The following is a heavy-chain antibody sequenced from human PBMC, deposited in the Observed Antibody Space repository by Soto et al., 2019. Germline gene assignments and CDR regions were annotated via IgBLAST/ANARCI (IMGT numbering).Heavy chain of an antibody. Sequence: QVQLVESGGGVVQPGRSLTLSCAASGFTFPVYGMHWVRQAPGKGLEWVAVTGHDGTFQFCADSVKGRFTVSRDNSGNTLYLRMNSPSAEDTAVYYCGRDITSGYIDFWGQGTLVIVSS. CDR3: GRDITSGYIDF. V-gene: IGHV3-33*01. CDR1: GFTFPVYG. CDR2: TGHDGTFQ. D-gene: IGHD1-20*01. J-gene: IGHJ4*02.